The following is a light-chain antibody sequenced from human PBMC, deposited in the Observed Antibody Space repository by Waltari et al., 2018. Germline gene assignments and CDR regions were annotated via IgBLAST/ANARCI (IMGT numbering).Light chain of an antibody. CDR2: WAS. Sequence: DIQMTQSPSSLSASVGDRVTITCRASQGISNYLAWFQQKPGQPPKLLIYWASARESGVPDRFSGSGSGTDFTLTISSLQAEDVAVYYCQQYYSTPPTFGQGTRLEIK. V-gene: IGKV1-27*01. CDR1: QGISNY. CDR3: QQYYSTPPT. J-gene: IGKJ5*01.